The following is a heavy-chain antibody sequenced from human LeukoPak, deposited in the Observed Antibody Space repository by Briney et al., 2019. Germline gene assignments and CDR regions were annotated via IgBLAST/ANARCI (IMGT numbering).Heavy chain of an antibody. V-gene: IGHV4-39*01. CDR1: GGSISSSSYY. CDR3: ARRYSSGWYG. D-gene: IGHD6-19*01. CDR2: IYYSGST. J-gene: IGHJ4*02. Sequence: SETLSLTCTVSGGSISSSSYYWGWIRQPPGKGLERIGSIYYSGSTYYNPSLKSRVTISVDTSKNQFSLKLSSVTAADTAVYYCARRYSSGWYGWGQGTLVTVSS.